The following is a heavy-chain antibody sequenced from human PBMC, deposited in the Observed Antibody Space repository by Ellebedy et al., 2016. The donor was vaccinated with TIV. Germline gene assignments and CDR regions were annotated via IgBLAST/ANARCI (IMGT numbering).Heavy chain of an antibody. V-gene: IGHV3-74*01. CDR1: GFPFSSDW. CDR3: ARDTPYGMDV. CDR2: INSDGSST. Sequence: GESLKTSCAASGFPFSSDWMHWVRQAPGKGLVWVSRINSDGSSTSYADSVKGRFTISRDNAKNTLYLQMNSLRAEDTAVYYCARDTPYGMDVWGQGTTVTVSS. J-gene: IGHJ6*02.